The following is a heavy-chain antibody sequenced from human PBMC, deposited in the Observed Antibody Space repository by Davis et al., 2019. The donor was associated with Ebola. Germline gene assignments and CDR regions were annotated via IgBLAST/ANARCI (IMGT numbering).Heavy chain of an antibody. CDR1: GGSFSGYY. CDR2: INHSGST. V-gene: IGHV4-34*01. D-gene: IGHD6-13*01. J-gene: IGHJ6*02. CDR3: ARLCIAAAGTDYYYYGMDV. Sequence: MPGGSLRLSCAVYGGSFSGYYWSWIRQPPGKGLEWIGEINHSGSTNYNPSLKSRVTISVDTSKNQFSLKLSSVTAADTAVYYCARLCIAAAGTDYYYYGMDVWGQGTTVTVSS.